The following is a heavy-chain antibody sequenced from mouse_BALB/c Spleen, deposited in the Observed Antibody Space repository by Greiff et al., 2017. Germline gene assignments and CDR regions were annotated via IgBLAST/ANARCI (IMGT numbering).Heavy chain of an antibody. V-gene: IGHV14-3*02. CDR2: IDPANGNT. CDR3: ARGGFITTAAYFDV. Sequence: EVKLQESGAELVKPGASVKLSCTASGFNIKDTYMHWVKQRPEQGLEWIGRIDPANGNTKYDPKFQGKATITADTSSNTAYLQLSSLTSEDTAVYYCARGGFITTAAYFDVWGAGTTVTVSS. D-gene: IGHD1-2*01. CDR1: GFNIKDTY. J-gene: IGHJ1*01.